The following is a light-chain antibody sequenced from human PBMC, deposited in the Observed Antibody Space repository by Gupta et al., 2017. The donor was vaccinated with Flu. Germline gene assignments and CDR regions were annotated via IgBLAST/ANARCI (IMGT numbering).Light chain of an antibody. Sequence: EIVMTQSPATLSVSAGDKATVSCRASHSVGNNLAWYQQKPGQIPRLLISGASTRATGVPARFSGSGYGTEFTLTISGLQSEDFAVYYCQQGESWPRTFGQGTKVEIE. CDR2: GAS. CDR3: QQGESWPRT. CDR1: HSVGNN. J-gene: IGKJ1*01. V-gene: IGKV3-15*01.